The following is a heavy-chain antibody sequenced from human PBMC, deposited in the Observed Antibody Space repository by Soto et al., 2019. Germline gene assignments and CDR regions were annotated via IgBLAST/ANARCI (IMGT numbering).Heavy chain of an antibody. CDR3: ALERQLNSPSDGFDI. V-gene: IGHV1-2*02. CDR1: AFTVYY. Sequence: ASVKVSFKASAFTVYYLHWVRQAPGQGLEWMGRINPNTGVTNYAQRFQGRVTMTSDTSITTAFMDLSNVDFDDTAVYYCALERQLNSPSDGFDIWGQGTMVTVSS. J-gene: IGHJ3*02. D-gene: IGHD1-1*01. CDR2: INPNTGVT.